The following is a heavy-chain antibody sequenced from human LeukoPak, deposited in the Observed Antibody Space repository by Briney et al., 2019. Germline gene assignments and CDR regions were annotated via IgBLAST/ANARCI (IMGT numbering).Heavy chain of an antibody. J-gene: IGHJ4*02. Sequence: PSETLSLTCTVSGGSLSSYYWSWIRQPPGEGLEWIGYIYYSGSTNYNPSLKSRVTISVDTSKNQFSLKLSSVTAADTDVYYCARRYCGSTSCYFGDWGQGTLVTVSS. V-gene: IGHV4-59*08. D-gene: IGHD2-2*01. CDR2: IYYSGST. CDR3: ARRYCGSTSCYFGD. CDR1: GGSLSSYY.